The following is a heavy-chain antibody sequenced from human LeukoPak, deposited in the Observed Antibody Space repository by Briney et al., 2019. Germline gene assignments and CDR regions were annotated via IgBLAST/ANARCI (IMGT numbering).Heavy chain of an antibody. Sequence: SETLSLTCAVYGGSFSGYYWSWIRQPPGKGLEWIGEINHSGSTNYNPSLKSRVTISVDTSKNQFSLKPSSVTAADTAVYYCATSSGYLDYWGQGTLVTVSS. D-gene: IGHD3-22*01. J-gene: IGHJ4*02. CDR3: ATSSGYLDY. V-gene: IGHV4-34*01. CDR2: INHSGST. CDR1: GGSFSGYY.